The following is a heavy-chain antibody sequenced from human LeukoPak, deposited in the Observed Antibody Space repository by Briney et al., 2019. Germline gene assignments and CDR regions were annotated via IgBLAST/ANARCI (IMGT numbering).Heavy chain of an antibody. CDR2: IYYSGST. CDR3: ARNHTHEGYGYYFDY. J-gene: IGHJ4*02. V-gene: IGHV4-39*01. D-gene: IGHD5-18*01. CDR1: GGSISSSIYY. Sequence: PSETLSLTCTVSGGSISSSIYYWGWILQPPGKGLEWIGSIYYSGSTHYNPSLKSRVIISVDTSKNQFSLKLSSVTAADTAVYYCARNHTHEGYGYYFDYWGQGTLITVSS.